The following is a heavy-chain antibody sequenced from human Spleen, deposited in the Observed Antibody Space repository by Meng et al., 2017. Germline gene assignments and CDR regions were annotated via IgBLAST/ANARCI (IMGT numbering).Heavy chain of an antibody. D-gene: IGHD1-26*01. CDR3: ASDSGSYYGGWGNFDY. V-gene: IGHV3-30*04. Sequence: GESLKISCAASGFTFSSYSVHWVRQAPGKGLEWVAVISYDGSNKFYADSVKGRFTISRDNAKNSLYLQMNSLRAEDTALYYCASDSGSYYGGWGNFDYWGQGTLVTVSS. CDR1: GFTFSSYS. J-gene: IGHJ4*02. CDR2: ISYDGSNK.